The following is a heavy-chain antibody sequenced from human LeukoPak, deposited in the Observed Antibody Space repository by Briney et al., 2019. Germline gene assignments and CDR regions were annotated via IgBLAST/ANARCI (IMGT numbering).Heavy chain of an antibody. CDR2: IYSSGST. J-gene: IGHJ4*02. CDR3: ARDSSSFPNYFDF. Sequence: PGWSLRLSCAASGFTVSSTYMSWVRQAPGQGLEWVSLIYSSGSTFYANSVQGRFTISRDNSKNTLYLQMNSLRAEDTAMYYCARDSSSFPNYFDFWGQGTLVTVSS. D-gene: IGHD3-3*02. V-gene: IGHV3-53*01. CDR1: GFTVSSTY.